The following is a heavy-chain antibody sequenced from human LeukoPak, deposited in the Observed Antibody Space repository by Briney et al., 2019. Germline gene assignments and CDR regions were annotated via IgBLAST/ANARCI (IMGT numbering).Heavy chain of an antibody. CDR3: ARDTLVYADSPDAFDI. CDR2: IGSSGSTV. Sequence: GGSLRLSCAASGFSFSSYEMNWVRQAPGKGLEWVSYIGSSGSTVYYADSVKGRFTISRDNAKNSMYLQMNSLRDEDTPVYYCARDTLVYADSPDAFDIWGQGTMVTVSS. CDR1: GFSFSSYE. J-gene: IGHJ3*02. V-gene: IGHV3-48*03. D-gene: IGHD4-17*01.